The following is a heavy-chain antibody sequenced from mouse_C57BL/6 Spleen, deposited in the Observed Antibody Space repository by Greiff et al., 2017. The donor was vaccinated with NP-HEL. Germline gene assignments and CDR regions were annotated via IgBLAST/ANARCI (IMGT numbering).Heavy chain of an antibody. D-gene: IGHD1-1*02. V-gene: IGHV5-6*01. CDR2: ISSGGSYT. Sequence: EVKLQESGGDLVKPGGSLKLSCAASGFTFSSYGMSWVRQTPDKRLEWVATISSGGSYTYYPDSVKGRFTISRDNAKNTLYLQMSSLKSEDTAMYYCARTGDYGDYFDYWGQGTTLTVSS. J-gene: IGHJ2*01. CDR1: GFTFSSYG. CDR3: ARTGDYGDYFDY.